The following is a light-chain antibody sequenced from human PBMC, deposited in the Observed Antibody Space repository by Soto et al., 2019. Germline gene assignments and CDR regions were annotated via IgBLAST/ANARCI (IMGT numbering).Light chain of an antibody. V-gene: IGLV2-14*01. J-gene: IGLJ1*01. Sequence: QSALTQPAAVSGSPGQSITISCTGTSTDVGGYFYVSWYQHHPGRAPKLMIYEVSNRPSGVSNRFSGSKSGNTASLIISGLQAEDEAAYYCVSYTSSRPYVFGTGTKVTVL. CDR3: VSYTSSRPYV. CDR2: EVS. CDR1: STDVGGYFY.